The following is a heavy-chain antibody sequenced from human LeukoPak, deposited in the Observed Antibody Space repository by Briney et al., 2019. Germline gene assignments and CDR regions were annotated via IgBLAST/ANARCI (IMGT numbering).Heavy chain of an antibody. V-gene: IGHV1-69*06. CDR2: IIPIFGTA. CDR1: GGTFSSYA. J-gene: IGHJ5*02. D-gene: IGHD6-19*01. CDR3: ARMTVSGRDNWFDP. Sequence: SVKVSCKASGGTFSSYAISWVRQAPGQGLEWMGGIIPIFGTANYAQKFQGRVTITADKSTSTAYMELSSLRSEDTAVYYCARMTVSGRDNWFDPWGQGTLVTVSS.